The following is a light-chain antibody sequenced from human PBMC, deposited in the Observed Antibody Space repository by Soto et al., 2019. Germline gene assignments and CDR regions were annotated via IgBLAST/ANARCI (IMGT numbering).Light chain of an antibody. Sequence: QSVLTQPASVSGAPGQRVTISCIGGSANIGTGYDVHWYQQVPGTAPKLLIYGNNNRPSGIPDRFSGSKSDTSASLAIAGLQAEDEADYYCQSYDSGLSTYVFGTGTKVTVL. CDR3: QSYDSGLSTYV. CDR1: SANIGTGYD. CDR2: GNN. V-gene: IGLV1-40*01. J-gene: IGLJ1*01.